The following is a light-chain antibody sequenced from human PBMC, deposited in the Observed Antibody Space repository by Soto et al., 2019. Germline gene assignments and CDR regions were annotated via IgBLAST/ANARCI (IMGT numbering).Light chain of an antibody. CDR1: SSDVGGYDF. Sequence: QSALTQPASVSGSHGQSITISCTGTSSDVGGYDFVSWYQQHPGKAPKLMIYEVSNRPSGVSNRFSGSKSGNPASLTISGLQAEDEADYYCSSYTSSRTVVFGGGTKLTVL. CDR3: SSYTSSRTVV. CDR2: EVS. V-gene: IGLV2-14*01. J-gene: IGLJ2*01.